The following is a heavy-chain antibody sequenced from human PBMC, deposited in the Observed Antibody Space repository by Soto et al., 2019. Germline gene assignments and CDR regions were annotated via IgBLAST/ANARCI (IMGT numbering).Heavy chain of an antibody. D-gene: IGHD4-4*01. CDR2: IYDSGTT. CDR3: AMTMTTVYNWFDP. Sequence: QVQLQESGPGLVKPSETLSLTCTVSGGSIRSHYWSWIRQTPGKELEWIGQIYDSGTTNYNPSLKSRVTISVDTSKNQFSLKLSSVTAADTAVYFCAMTMTTVYNWFDPWGQGTLVTVSS. V-gene: IGHV4-59*08. CDR1: GGSIRSHY. J-gene: IGHJ5*02.